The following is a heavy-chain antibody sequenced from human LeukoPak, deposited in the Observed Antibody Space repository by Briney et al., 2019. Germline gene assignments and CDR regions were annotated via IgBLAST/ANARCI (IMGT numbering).Heavy chain of an antibody. D-gene: IGHD2-21*01. J-gene: IGHJ4*02. CDR1: GFTFSSYA. V-gene: IGHV3-23*01. CDR2: ISGSGGST. CDR3: ATEVAHFVSVGYFDY. Sequence: PGGSLRLSCAASGFTFSSYAMSWVRQAPGKGLEWVSAISGSGGSTYYADSVKGRFTISRDNSKNTLYLQMNSLRAEDTAVYYCATEVAHFVSVGYFDYWGQGTLVTVSS.